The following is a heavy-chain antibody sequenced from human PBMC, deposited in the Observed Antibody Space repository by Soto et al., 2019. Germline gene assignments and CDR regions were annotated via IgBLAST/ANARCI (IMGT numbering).Heavy chain of an antibody. CDR3: ARIITAAGGRRYFDL. D-gene: IGHD6-13*01. CDR2: ISNSSSYT. V-gene: IGHV3-11*05. J-gene: IGHJ2*01. CDR1: GFTFSDYY. Sequence: QVQLVESGGGLVKPGGSLRLSCAASGFTFSDYYMSWIRQAPGKGLEWVSYISNSSSYTNDADSVKGRFTISRDNAKNSRYLQMNSLRAEDTAVYYCARIITAAGGRRYFDLWGRGTLVTVSS.